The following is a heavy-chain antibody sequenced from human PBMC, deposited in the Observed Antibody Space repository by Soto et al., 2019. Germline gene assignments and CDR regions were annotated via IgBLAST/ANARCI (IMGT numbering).Heavy chain of an antibody. J-gene: IGHJ6*02. Sequence: WETLSLTCAVYGGSFSGYYWSWIRQPPGKGLEWIGEINHSGSTNYNPSLKSRVTISVDTSKNQFSLKLSSVTAADTAVYYCASLARFWSGYYYYGMDVWGQGTTVTVS. CDR1: GGSFSGYY. CDR3: ASLARFWSGYYYYGMDV. D-gene: IGHD3-3*01. CDR2: INHSGST. V-gene: IGHV4-34*01.